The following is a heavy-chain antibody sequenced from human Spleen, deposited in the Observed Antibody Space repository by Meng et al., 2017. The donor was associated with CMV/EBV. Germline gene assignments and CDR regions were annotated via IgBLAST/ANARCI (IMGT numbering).Heavy chain of an antibody. CDR1: GGTFSSYS. J-gene: IGHJ5*02. D-gene: IGHD4-17*01. V-gene: IGHV1-69*16. Sequence: KASGGTFSSYSITWVRQAPGQGLEWMGGIIPMLGKPNYAQKFQGRVTITTDESRSTAYMEVNSLRSEDTAVYYCARGATVTAGDWFDPWGQGTLVTVSS. CDR3: ARGATVTAGDWFDP. CDR2: IIPMLGKP.